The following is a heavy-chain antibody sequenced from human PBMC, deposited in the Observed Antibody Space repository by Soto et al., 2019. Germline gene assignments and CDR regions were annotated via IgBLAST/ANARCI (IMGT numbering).Heavy chain of an antibody. CDR2: IYYSATT. J-gene: IGHJ4*01. CDR1: GGSLSSNY. D-gene: IGHD6-19*01. CDR3: ACGRTSSRIPVY. Sequence: QVQLQESGPGLVKPSQTLSLTCTVSGGSLSSNYWCWIRQPPGQGLEWMGFIYYSATTNYNHSLMSRGTLTAETSKNEYSLTLSFVSAADTAVYFCACGRTSSRIPVYCGHGTLVTVSS. V-gene: IGHV4-59*01.